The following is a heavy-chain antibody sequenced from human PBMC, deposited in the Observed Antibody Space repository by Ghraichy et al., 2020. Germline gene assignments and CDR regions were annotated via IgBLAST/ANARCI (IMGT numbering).Heavy chain of an antibody. CDR3: ARHSGYSYGFGP. D-gene: IGHD5-18*01. V-gene: IGHV4-39*01. Sequence: SETLSLTCTVSGGSISSSSYYWGWIRQPPGKGLEWIGSIYYSGSTYYNLSLKSRVTISVDTSKNQFSLKLSSVTAADTAVYYCARHSGYSYGFGPWGQGTLVTVSS. CDR1: GGSISSSSYY. CDR2: IYYSGST. J-gene: IGHJ5*02.